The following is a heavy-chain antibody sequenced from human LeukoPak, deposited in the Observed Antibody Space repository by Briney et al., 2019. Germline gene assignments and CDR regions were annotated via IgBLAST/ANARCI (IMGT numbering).Heavy chain of an antibody. Sequence: ASVKVSCKASGYTFTSYDINWVRQATGQGLEWMGWMNPNSGNTGYAQKFQGRVTMTRNTSIRSEDTAVYYCFLPRPVTTGVGPPSGWSDPWGQGTLVTVSS. CDR2: MNPNSGNT. D-gene: IGHD4-17*01. J-gene: IGHJ5*02. CDR3: GPPSGWSDP. V-gene: IGHV1-8*01. CDR1: GYTFTSYD.